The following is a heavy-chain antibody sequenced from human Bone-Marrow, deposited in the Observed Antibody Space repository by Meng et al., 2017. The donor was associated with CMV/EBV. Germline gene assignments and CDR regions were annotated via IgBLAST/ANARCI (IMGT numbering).Heavy chain of an antibody. CDR3: ARSGSYWDAFDI. CDR1: GGSISSSSYY. V-gene: IGHV4-61*01. Sequence: SETLSLTCTVSGGSISSSSYYWSWIRQPPGKGLEWIGYIYYSGSTNYNPSLKSRVTISVDTSKNQFSLKLSSVTAADTAVYYCARSGSYWDAFDIWGQGTMVTVSS. J-gene: IGHJ3*02. D-gene: IGHD1-26*01. CDR2: IYYSGST.